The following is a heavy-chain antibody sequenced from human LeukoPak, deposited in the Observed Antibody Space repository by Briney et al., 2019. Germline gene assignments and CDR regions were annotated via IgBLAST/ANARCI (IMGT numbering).Heavy chain of an antibody. V-gene: IGHV3-21*01. J-gene: IGHJ3*02. Sequence: GGSLRLSCAASGFTFSSYSMNWVRQAPGKGLEWVSSISSSSSFIYYADSVKGRFTISRDNAKNSLYLQMNSLRAEDTAVYYCARGIAVAGTRDAFDIWGQGTMVTVSS. CDR1: GFTFSSYS. CDR2: ISSSSSFI. CDR3: ARGIAVAGTRDAFDI. D-gene: IGHD6-19*01.